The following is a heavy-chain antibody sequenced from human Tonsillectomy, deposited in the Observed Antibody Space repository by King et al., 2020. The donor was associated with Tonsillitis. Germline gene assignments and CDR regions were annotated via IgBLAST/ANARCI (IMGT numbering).Heavy chain of an antibody. CDR3: ARHSGYYDSSGYSYDH. V-gene: IGHV4-39*01. Sequence: QLQESGPGLVKPSETLSLTCTVSGGSITTSSYYWGWIRQPPGKGLEWIGSIYYIGSTYYNPSLRSRVTISVDTSKNQFSLKLSSVTAADTAVYYCARHSGYYDSSGYSYDHWGQGTLVTVSS. CDR1: GGSITTSSYY. D-gene: IGHD3-22*01. J-gene: IGHJ4*02. CDR2: IYYIGST.